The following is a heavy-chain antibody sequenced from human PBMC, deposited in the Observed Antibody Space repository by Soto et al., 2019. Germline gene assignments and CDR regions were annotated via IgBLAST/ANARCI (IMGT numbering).Heavy chain of an antibody. J-gene: IGHJ4*01. CDR1: GFTFSSYG. D-gene: IGHD3-22*01. CDR3: AKDPSGYSSSWHFSYYDSSGYSYFDY. V-gene: IGHV3-30*18. Sequence: GGSLRLSCAASGFTFSSYGMHWVRQAPGKGLEWVAVISYDGSNKYYADSVKGRFTISRDNSKNTLYLQMNSLRAEDTAVYYCAKDPSGYSSSWHFSYYDSSGYSYFDYWGHGTLVTVSS. CDR2: ISYDGSNK.